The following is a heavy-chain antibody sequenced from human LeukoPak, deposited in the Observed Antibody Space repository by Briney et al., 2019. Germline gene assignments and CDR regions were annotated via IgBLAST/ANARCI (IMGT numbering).Heavy chain of an antibody. CDR2: ISGSGSST. J-gene: IGHJ4*02. V-gene: IGHV3-23*01. D-gene: IGHD5-18*01. CDR3: AKDPCSYGPIDY. CDR1: GFTFSSYA. Sequence: GGSLRLSCAASGFTFSSYAMTWVRQAPGKGLEWVSGISGSGSSTYYADSVKGRFTISRDNSKNTLYLQMNSLRAEDTAVYYCAKDPCSYGPIDYWGREPWSPSPQ.